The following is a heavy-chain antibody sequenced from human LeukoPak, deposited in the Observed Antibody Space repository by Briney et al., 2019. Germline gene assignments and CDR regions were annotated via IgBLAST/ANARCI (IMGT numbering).Heavy chain of an antibody. V-gene: IGHV1-69*05. CDR1: EGTFSSYA. Sequence: ASVKVSCKASEGTFSSYAISWVRQAPGQGLEWMGRIIPIFGTANYAQKFYGRVTFTTAESTSTAYMELSSLTSEDTAVYYCASKYYYDSSGYYYFDYWGQGTLVTVSS. D-gene: IGHD3-22*01. CDR2: IIPIFGTA. CDR3: ASKYYYDSSGYYYFDY. J-gene: IGHJ4*02.